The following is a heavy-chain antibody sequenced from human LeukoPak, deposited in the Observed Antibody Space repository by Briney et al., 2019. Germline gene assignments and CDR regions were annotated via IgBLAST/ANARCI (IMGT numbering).Heavy chain of an antibody. J-gene: IGHJ4*02. CDR2: MWSDGHNK. CDR3: AWGFSCRLKYFDY. D-gene: IGHD3-16*01. Sequence: SGGSLRLSCAASGFTFSRSAMAWVRLAPGKGLESVPLMWSDGHNKYYADSMKGRFIVSRDSSKNTLFLQMSSLRAEDTAVYYSAWGFSCRLKYFDYWGQGTLVTVSS. CDR1: GFTFSRSA. V-gene: IGHV3-33*07.